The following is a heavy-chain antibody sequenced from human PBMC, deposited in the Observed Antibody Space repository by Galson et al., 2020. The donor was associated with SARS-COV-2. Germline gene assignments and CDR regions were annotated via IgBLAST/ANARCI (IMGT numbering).Heavy chain of an antibody. Sequence: SETLSLTCAVYGGSFRDSYWSWIRQPPEKGLEWIGEINDSGSTNYNASLKSRVTISVDTSKNQFSLKLSSLTAADTAVYYCARTRYHDYIWGTDRNGFDIWGQGTMVTVSS. D-gene: IGHD3-16*01. CDR2: INDSGST. CDR1: GGSFRDSY. CDR3: ARTRYHDYIWGTDRNGFDI. V-gene: IGHV4-34*01. J-gene: IGHJ3*02.